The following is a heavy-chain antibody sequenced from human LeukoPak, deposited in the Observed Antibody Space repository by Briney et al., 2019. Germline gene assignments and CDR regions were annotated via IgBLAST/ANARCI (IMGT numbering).Heavy chain of an antibody. J-gene: IGHJ4*02. D-gene: IGHD6-13*01. CDR1: GFIFGSYW. V-gene: IGHV3-7*01. Sequence: GGSLRLSCAASGFIFGSYWMSWVRQAPGKGLEWVANIKQDGSEKYYVDSVKGRFTISRDNAKNSLYLQMNSLRAEATAVYYCARGYSSYFGYWGQGSLVTVSS. CDR3: ARGYSSYFGY. CDR2: IKQDGSEK.